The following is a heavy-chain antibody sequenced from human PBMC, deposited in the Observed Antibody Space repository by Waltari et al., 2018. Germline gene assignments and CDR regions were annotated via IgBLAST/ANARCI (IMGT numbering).Heavy chain of an antibody. CDR2: IHRSGRT. D-gene: IGHD2-15*01. V-gene: IGHV4-4*01. J-gene: IGHJ4*02. CDR3: ARDRGRGLYFDS. Sequence: QLQLQQSGPGLVKPSESLSLTCAVSVDSMGGRDWWSWVRQSPGEGLEWLGQIHRSGRTHYDPSFESRVTMSVDTFNNEFSLKMTSATAADTAVYCCARDRGRGLYFDSWGQGTLVTVSP. CDR1: VDSMGGRDW.